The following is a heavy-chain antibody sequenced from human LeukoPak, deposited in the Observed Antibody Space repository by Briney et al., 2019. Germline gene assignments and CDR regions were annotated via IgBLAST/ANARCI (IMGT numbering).Heavy chain of an antibody. J-gene: IGHJ3*02. CDR2: INHSGST. Sequence: SETLSLTCAVYGGSFSGYYWSWIRQPPGKGLEWIGEINHSGSTYYNPSLKSRVTISVDTSKNQFSLKLSSVTAADTAVYYCARPLWFGELLGYAFDIWGQGTMVTISS. CDR1: GGSFSGYY. CDR3: ARPLWFGELLGYAFDI. D-gene: IGHD3-10*01. V-gene: IGHV4-34*01.